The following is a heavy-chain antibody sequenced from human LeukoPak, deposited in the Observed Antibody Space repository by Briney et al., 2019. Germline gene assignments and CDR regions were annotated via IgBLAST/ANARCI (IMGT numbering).Heavy chain of an antibody. CDR1: GGSFSGYY. D-gene: IGHD1-26*01. Sequence: SETLSLTCAVYGGSFSGYYWSWIRQPPGKGLEWIGEINHSGSTNYNPSLKSRVTISVDTSKNQFSLKLSSVTAADTAVYYCATRSTAGNWGQGTLVTVSS. V-gene: IGHV4-34*01. CDR2: INHSGST. J-gene: IGHJ4*02. CDR3: ATRSTAGN.